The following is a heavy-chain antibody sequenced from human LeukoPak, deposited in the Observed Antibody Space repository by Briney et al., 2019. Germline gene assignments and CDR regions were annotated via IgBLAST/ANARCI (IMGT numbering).Heavy chain of an antibody. CDR2: IWYDGSNK. CDR1: GFTFSSYG. D-gene: IGHD1-20*01. V-gene: IGHV3-33*01. J-gene: IGHJ4*02. CDR3: AREEYNWNYHDY. Sequence: PGGSLRLSCAASGFTFSSYGMHWVRQAPGKGLEWVAVIWYDGSNKYYADSVKGRFTISRDNSKNTLYLQMNSLRAEDTAVYYCAREEYNWNYHDYWGQGTLVTVSS.